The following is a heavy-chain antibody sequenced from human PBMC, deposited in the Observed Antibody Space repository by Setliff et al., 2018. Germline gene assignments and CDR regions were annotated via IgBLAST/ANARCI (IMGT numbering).Heavy chain of an antibody. CDR3: ARVSVPWSFDL. J-gene: IGHJ2*01. CDR1: GFTVSNNY. CDR2: IYSGGSTT. V-gene: IGHV3-53*01. Sequence: GGSLRLSCAASGFTVSNNYMGWVRQAPGKGLEWVSVIYSGGSTTYYADSVKGRFTISRDNSKNTLYLQMNSLRVEDTALYYCARVSVPWSFDLWGRGTLVTVS.